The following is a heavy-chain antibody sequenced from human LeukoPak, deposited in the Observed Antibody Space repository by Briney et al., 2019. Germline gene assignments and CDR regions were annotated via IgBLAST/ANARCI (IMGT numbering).Heavy chain of an antibody. V-gene: IGHV4-34*01. Sequence: SETLSLTCTVSGGSISSYYWSWIRQPPGKGLEWIGEINHSGSTNYNPSLKSRVTISVDTSKNQFSLKLSSVTAADTAVYYCARHGYSYGLDYWGQGTLVTVSS. D-gene: IGHD5-18*01. CDR2: INHSGST. J-gene: IGHJ4*02. CDR1: GGSISSYY. CDR3: ARHGYSYGLDY.